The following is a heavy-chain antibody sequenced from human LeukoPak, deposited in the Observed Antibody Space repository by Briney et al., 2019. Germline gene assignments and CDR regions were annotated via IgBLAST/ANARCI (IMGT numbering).Heavy chain of an antibody. D-gene: IGHD2-2*01. CDR1: GYTFTRYA. J-gene: IGHJ5*02. Sequence: ASVKVSCKTSGYTFTRYAIHWVRQASGQGLEWMGRIIPIFGIANYAQKFQGRVTITADKSTSTAYMELSSLRSEDTAVYYCARTAPHKYCSSTSCYGGWFDPWGQGTLVTVSS. V-gene: IGHV1-69*04. CDR2: IIPIFGIA. CDR3: ARTAPHKYCSSTSCYGGWFDP.